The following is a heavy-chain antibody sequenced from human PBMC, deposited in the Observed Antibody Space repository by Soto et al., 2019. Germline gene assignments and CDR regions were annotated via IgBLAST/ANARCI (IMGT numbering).Heavy chain of an antibody. V-gene: IGHV1-3*01. J-gene: IGHJ5*02. CDR2: INAGNGNT. Sequence: ASVKVSCKASGYTFTSYAMHWVLQAPGQRLEWMGWINAGNGNTKYSQKFQGRVTITRDTSASTAHMELSSLRSEDTAVYYCARGIVVVPAAVDWFDPWGQGTLVTVSS. D-gene: IGHD2-2*01. CDR3: ARGIVVVPAAVDWFDP. CDR1: GYTFTSYA.